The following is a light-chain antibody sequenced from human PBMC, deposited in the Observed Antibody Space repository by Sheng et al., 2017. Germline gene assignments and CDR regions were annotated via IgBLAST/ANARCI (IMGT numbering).Light chain of an antibody. CDR1: SSDVGGYNY. J-gene: IGLJ3*02. V-gene: IGLV2-14*01. CDR3: SSCTSSSTWV. Sequence: QSALTQPASVSGSPGQSITISCTGTSSDVGGYNYVSWYQQHPGKAPKLMIYDVSNRPSGVSNRFSGSKSGNTASLTISGLQAEDEADYYCSSCTSSSTWVFGG. CDR2: DVS.